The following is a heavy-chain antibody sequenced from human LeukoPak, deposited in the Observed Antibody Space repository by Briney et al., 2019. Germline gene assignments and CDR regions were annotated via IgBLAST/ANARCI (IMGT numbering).Heavy chain of an antibody. CDR2: INHSGST. Sequence: SETLSLTCAVYGGSLSGYYWSWIRQPPGKGLEWIGEINHSGSTNYNPSLKSRVTISVDTSKNQFSLKLSSVTAADTAVYYCARVAVTTIDYWGQGTLVTVSS. J-gene: IGHJ4*02. D-gene: IGHD4-17*01. V-gene: IGHV4-34*01. CDR3: ARVAVTTIDY. CDR1: GGSLSGYY.